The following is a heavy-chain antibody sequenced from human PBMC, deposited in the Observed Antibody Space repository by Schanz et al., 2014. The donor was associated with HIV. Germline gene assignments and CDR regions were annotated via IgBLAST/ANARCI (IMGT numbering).Heavy chain of an antibody. CDR2: INPSGGST. V-gene: IGHV1-46*01. Sequence: QLQLVQSGAGVKKPGASVKVSCKASGYTFTTYYMHWVRQAPGQGLEWMGIINPSGGSTSYAQKFQARVTMTRDTSINTAYMEMSSLRSDDTAVYYCARDFVDWQYYFDYWGQGTLVTVSS. D-gene: IGHD3-9*01. CDR3: ARDFVDWQYYFDY. CDR1: GYTFTTYY. J-gene: IGHJ4*02.